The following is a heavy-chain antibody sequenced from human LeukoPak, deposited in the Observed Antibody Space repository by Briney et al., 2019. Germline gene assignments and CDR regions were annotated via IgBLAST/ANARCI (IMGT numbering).Heavy chain of an antibody. J-gene: IGHJ4*02. CDR2: IYSGGST. CDR1: GFTVSSNY. CDR3: ARELGERSSH. D-gene: IGHD1-1*01. Sequence: GSLRLSCAASGFTVSSNYMSWVRQAPGKGLERGSVIYSGGSTYYADSVKGRFTISRDNSKNTLYLQMNSLRAEATAVYYCARELGERSSHWGQGTLVTVSS. V-gene: IGHV3-53*01.